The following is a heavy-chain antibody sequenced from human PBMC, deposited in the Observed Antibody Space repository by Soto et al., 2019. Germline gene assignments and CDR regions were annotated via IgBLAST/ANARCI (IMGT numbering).Heavy chain of an antibody. V-gene: IGHV3-48*03. CDR2: ISSSGSTI. Sequence: GSLRLSCAASGFTFSSYEMNWVRQAPGKGLEWVSYISSSGSTIYYADSVKGRFTISRDNAKNSLYLQMNSLRAEDTAVYYCASSMVAPAPRWGQGTLVTVSS. D-gene: IGHD2-15*01. J-gene: IGHJ4*02. CDR1: GFTFSSYE. CDR3: ASSMVAPAPR.